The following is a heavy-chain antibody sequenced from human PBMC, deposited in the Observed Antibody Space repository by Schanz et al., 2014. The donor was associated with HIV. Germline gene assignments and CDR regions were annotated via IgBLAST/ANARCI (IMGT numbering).Heavy chain of an antibody. CDR2: INHSGST. J-gene: IGHJ4*02. CDR3: ARQQLWPSGVFDS. V-gene: IGHV4-34*01. Sequence: QVQLQQWGAGLLKPSETLSLTCAVYGGSLNGYYWTWIRQPPGKGLEWIGEINHSGSTNYNPSLKSRVTISVDTSKNQFSLNLRTVTAADTAMYYCARQQLWPSGVFDSWGQGTLVTVSS. CDR1: GGSLNGYY. D-gene: IGHD5-18*01.